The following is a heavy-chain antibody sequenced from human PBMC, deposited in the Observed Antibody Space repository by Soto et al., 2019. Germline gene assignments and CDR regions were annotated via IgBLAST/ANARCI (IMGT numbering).Heavy chain of an antibody. Sequence: GGSLRLSCAASGFTFSSYAMSWVRQAPGKGLEWVSTIPAGSGNTDYRDSVKGRFTVSRDNAKNSLYMQMNSLRAEDTAVYYCARDGGHRGDYWGPGTLVTVSS. CDR1: GFTFSSYA. J-gene: IGHJ4*02. CDR3: ARDGGHRGDY. CDR2: IPAGSGNT. D-gene: IGHD3-10*01. V-gene: IGHV3-21*01.